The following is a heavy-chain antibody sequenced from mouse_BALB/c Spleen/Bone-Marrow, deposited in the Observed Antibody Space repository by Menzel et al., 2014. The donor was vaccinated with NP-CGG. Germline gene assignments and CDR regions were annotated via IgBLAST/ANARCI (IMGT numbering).Heavy chain of an antibody. Sequence: VKLMESGAELVKPGASVKLSCTASGFNIKDTYMHWVKQRPEQGLEWIGRIDPANGNTKYDPKFQGKATITADTSSNTAYLQLSSLTSEDTAVYYCAMYYYGSSLFAYWGQGTLVTVSA. CDR1: GFNIKDTY. CDR2: IDPANGNT. D-gene: IGHD1-1*01. V-gene: IGHV14-3*02. CDR3: AMYYYGSSLFAY. J-gene: IGHJ3*01.